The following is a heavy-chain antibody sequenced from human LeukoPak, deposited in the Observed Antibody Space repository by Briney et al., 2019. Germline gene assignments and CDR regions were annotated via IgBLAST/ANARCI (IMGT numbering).Heavy chain of an antibody. CDR1: GGSISGYY. D-gene: IGHD6-6*01. V-gene: IGHV4-59*08. CDR2: IYSSGST. Sequence: SETLSLTCTVSGGSISGYYWTWIRQPPGKGLEWIGYIYSSGSTNYNHSLKSRVTISVDTSKNQFSLRLSSVTAADTAVYYCARHRYTSSSSYFDFWGQGTLVTVSS. CDR3: ARHRYTSSSSYFDF. J-gene: IGHJ4*02.